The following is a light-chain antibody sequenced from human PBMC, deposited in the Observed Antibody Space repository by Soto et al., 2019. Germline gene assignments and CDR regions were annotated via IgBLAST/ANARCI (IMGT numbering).Light chain of an antibody. Sequence: EIVMTQSPATLSVSPGERATLSCRASQSVNSNLAWYQQKPGQTPRLLTYDASTRASGIPARFSGSGSGTQFTLTISSLQSEDFAVYYCQQYNNWPLTFGGGTKVDIK. CDR1: QSVNSN. J-gene: IGKJ4*01. CDR2: DAS. V-gene: IGKV3-15*01. CDR3: QQYNNWPLT.